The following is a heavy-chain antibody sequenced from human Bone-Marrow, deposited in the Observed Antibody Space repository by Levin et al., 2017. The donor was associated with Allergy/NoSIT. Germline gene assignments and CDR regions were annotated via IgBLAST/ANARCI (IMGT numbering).Heavy chain of an antibody. J-gene: IGHJ5*02. D-gene: IGHD7-27*01. CDR1: GFTFSSYA. Sequence: PGGSLRLSCAASGFTFSSYAMSWVRQAPGKGLEWVSAISGSGGRTYYADSVKGRFTISRDNSKNTLYLKMNSLRAEDTAVYYCAKTPRNWGPPARFDPWGQGTLVTVSS. V-gene: IGHV3-23*01. CDR2: ISGSGGRT. CDR3: AKTPRNWGPPARFDP.